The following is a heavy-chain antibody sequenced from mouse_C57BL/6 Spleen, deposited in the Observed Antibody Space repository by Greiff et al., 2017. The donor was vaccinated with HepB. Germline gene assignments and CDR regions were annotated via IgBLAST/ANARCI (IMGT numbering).Heavy chain of an antibody. CDR1: GFNIKDDY. CDR3: TTEGLRFDY. D-gene: IGHD1-1*01. J-gene: IGHJ2*01. CDR2: IDPENGDT. Sequence: VQLQQSGAELVRPGASVKLSCTASGFNIKDDYMHWVKQRPEQGLEWIGWIDPENGDTEYASKFQGKATITADTSSNTAYLQLSSLTSEDTAVYYCTTEGLRFDYWGQGTTLTVSS. V-gene: IGHV14-4*01.